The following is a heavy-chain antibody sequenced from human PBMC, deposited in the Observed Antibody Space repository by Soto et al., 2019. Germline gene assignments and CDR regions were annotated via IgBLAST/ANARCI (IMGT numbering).Heavy chain of an antibody. J-gene: IGHJ4*02. CDR2: IYYSGRT. Sequence: QLQLQESGPGLVKPSETLSLTCTVSGGSISSSSYYWGWIRQPPGKGLEWIGSIYYSGRTYYNPSLKRRVTISVDTAKNQFSLKLSSVTAADTAVYYWARSGREQRLLRHWGQGTLVTVSS. CDR3: ARSGREQRLLRH. D-gene: IGHD6-19*01. CDR1: GGSISSSSYY. V-gene: IGHV4-39*01.